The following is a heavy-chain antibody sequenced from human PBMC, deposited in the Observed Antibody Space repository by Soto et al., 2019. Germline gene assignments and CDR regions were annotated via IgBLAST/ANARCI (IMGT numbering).Heavy chain of an antibody. CDR1: GFTFSNYW. J-gene: IGHJ4*02. D-gene: IGHD2-2*02. Sequence: EVQVVESGGGLVQPGGSLRLSCAVSGFTFSNYWMTWVRQAPGKGLEWVAYMNQDGSQIYYVDSLRGRFTISRDNAKNSVYLQMNSLRVDDTAVYYCARDRGPNTPDYWGQGTLLTVSS. V-gene: IGHV3-7*01. CDR2: MNQDGSQI. CDR3: ARDRGPNTPDY.